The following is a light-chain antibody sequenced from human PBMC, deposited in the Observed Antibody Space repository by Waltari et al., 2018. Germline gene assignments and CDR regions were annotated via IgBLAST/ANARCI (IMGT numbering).Light chain of an antibody. CDR3: QHYVSLPVT. J-gene: IGKJ1*01. Sequence: IVLTQAPGTLAFAPGGRSPPSCRASQSVSRALAWYQQNPGQAPSLLIYGASNRATGIPDRFSGSGSGTDFSLIISRLEPEDFAVYYCQHYVSLPVTFGQGTKVEIK. CDR1: QSVSRA. V-gene: IGKV3-20*01. CDR2: GAS.